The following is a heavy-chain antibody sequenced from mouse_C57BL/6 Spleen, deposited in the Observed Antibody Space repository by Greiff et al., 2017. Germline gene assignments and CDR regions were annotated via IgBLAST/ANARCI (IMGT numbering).Heavy chain of an antibody. Sequence: VQLQQSGPELVKPGASVKIPCKASGYTFTDYNMAWVKQSHGKSLEWIGDINPNNGGTIYNQKFKGKATLTVDKSSSTAYMELRSLTSEDTAVYYCARRGGTDWYFDVWGTGTTVTVSS. J-gene: IGHJ1*03. CDR3: ARRGGTDWYFDV. CDR2: INPNNGGT. CDR1: GYTFTDYN. D-gene: IGHD3-1*01. V-gene: IGHV1-18*01.